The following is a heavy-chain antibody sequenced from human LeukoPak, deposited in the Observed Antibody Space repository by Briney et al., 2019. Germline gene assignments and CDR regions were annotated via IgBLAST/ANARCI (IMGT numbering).Heavy chain of an antibody. CDR3: ARGGSSGWYLYYYYGMDV. J-gene: IGHJ6*02. Sequence: SGGSLRLSCAASGFTFSSYDMHWVRQTTGKGLEWVSAIGTAGDTYYPGSVKGRFTISRENAKNSLYLQMNSVRAGDTAVYYCARGGSSGWYLYYYYGMDVWGQGTTVTVSS. D-gene: IGHD6-19*01. CDR1: GFTFSSYD. V-gene: IGHV3-13*01. CDR2: IGTAGDT.